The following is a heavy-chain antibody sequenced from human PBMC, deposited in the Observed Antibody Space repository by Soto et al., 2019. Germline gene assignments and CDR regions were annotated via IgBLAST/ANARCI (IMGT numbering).Heavy chain of an antibody. V-gene: IGHV1-2*04. CDR2: INPNRGGT. Sequence: QVQLVQSGAEVKKPGASVKVSCKASGYTFTGFYIHWVRQAPGQGLEWMGWINPNRGGTNYAQKFQGWVTMTRDTSINTAYMQLSRLRPDDTAVYYCATSRGSAYGDYPFDYWGQGTLVTVSS. D-gene: IGHD4-17*01. CDR3: ATSRGSAYGDYPFDY. J-gene: IGHJ4*02. CDR1: GYTFTGFY.